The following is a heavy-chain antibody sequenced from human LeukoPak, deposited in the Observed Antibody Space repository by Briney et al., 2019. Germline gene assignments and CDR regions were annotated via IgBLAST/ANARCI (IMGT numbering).Heavy chain of an antibody. CDR2: IYYSGST. CDR3: AKDIIAAGPFDY. CDR1: GGSISSGDYY. Sequence: PSQTLSLTCTVSGGSISSGDYYWSWIRQPPGKGLEWIGYIYYSGSTYYNPSLKSRVTISVDTSKNQFSLKLSSVTAADTAVYYCAKDIIAAGPFDYWGQGTLVTVSS. V-gene: IGHV4-30-4*08. D-gene: IGHD6-25*01. J-gene: IGHJ4*02.